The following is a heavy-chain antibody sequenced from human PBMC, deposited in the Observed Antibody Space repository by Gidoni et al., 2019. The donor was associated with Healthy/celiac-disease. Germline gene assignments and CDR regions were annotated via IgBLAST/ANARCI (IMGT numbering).Heavy chain of an antibody. J-gene: IGHJ3*02. V-gene: IGHV4-39*01. CDR1: GGSISSSSYY. CDR2: IYYWGST. D-gene: IGHD6-19*01. CDR3: ASSPYSSGWYVGGDAFDI. Sequence: QLQLQESGPGLVKPSETLSLTCTVSGGSISSSSYYWGWIRQPPGKGLEWIGSIYYWGSTYYNPSLKSRVTISVDTSKNQFSLKLSSVTAADTAVYYCASSPYSSGWYVGGDAFDIWGQGTMVTVSS.